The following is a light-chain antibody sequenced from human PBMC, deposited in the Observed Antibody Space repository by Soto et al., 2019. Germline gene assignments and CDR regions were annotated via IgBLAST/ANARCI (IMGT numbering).Light chain of an antibody. CDR3: HQRQSWPRT. J-gene: IGKJ1*01. CDR2: GAS. CDR1: QGVISNF. V-gene: IGKV3-20*01. Sequence: EVVLTQSPGTLSLSPGERATLSCRASQGVISNFLAWYQQKPGQAPRVLIFGASSRATGIPARFSASGSGTDFTLTISDVQPEDFALYYCHQRQSWPRTFGQGTKVDIK.